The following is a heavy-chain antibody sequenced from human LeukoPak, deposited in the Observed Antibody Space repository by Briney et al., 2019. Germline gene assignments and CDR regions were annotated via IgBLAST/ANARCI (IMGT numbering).Heavy chain of an antibody. CDR3: AKDSRHLSSTRGGLKESRGGFSDY. V-gene: IGHV4-30-4*07. CDR2: IYHSGST. D-gene: IGHD6-13*01. CDR1: GGSISSGAYS. J-gene: IGHJ4*02. Sequence: PSETLSLTCAVSGGSISSGAYSWSWIRQPPGKGLEWIGYIYHSGSTYYNPSLKSRVTMSVDTSKNQFSLKLSSVTAADTAVYYCAKDSRHLSSTRGGLKESRGGFSDYWGQGTLVTVSS.